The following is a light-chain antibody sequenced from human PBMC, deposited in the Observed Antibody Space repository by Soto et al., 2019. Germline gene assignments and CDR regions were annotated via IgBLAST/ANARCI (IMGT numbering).Light chain of an antibody. CDR1: QSVSRY. V-gene: IGKV3-11*01. J-gene: IGKJ5*01. CDR2: DSS. Sequence: EIVLTQSPATLSLSPGERATLSCRARQSVSRYLAWYQQNPGPAPTPLIYDSSYRSTGIPARFRGSGSGTDFTLSIHSLAPEDSAVYYGQQRSNWITFGQGTRLEIK. CDR3: QQRSNWIT.